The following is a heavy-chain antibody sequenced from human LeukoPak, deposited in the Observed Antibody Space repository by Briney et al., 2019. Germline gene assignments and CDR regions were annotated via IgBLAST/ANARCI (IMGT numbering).Heavy chain of an antibody. J-gene: IGHJ4*02. CDR3: ARVGGIVGAPYYFDY. CDR2: ISSNGGST. CDR1: GFTFSSYS. Sequence: PGGSLRLSCAASGFTFSSYSMNWVRQAPGKGLEYVSAISSNGGSTYYANSVKGRFTISRDNSKNTLYLQMGSLRAEDMAVYYCARVGGIVGAPYYFDYWGQGTLVTVSS. D-gene: IGHD1-26*01. V-gene: IGHV3-64*01.